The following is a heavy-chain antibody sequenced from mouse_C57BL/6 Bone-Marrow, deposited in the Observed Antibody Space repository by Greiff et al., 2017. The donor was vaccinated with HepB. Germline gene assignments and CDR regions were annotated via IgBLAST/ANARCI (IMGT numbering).Heavy chain of an antibody. Sequence: EVKLVESGGGLVQPGGSLKLSCAASGFTFSDYYMYWVRQTPEKRLEWVAYISNGGGSTYYPDTVKGRFTISRDNAKNTLYLQMSRLKSEDTAMYYCARPLYDYAWFAYWGQGTLVTVSA. D-gene: IGHD2-4*01. CDR3: ARPLYDYAWFAY. CDR2: ISNGGGST. V-gene: IGHV5-12*01. CDR1: GFTFSDYY. J-gene: IGHJ3*01.